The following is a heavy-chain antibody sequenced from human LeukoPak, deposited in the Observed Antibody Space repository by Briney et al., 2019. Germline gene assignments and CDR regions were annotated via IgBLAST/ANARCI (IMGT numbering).Heavy chain of an antibody. D-gene: IGHD2-8*01. Sequence: GGSLRLSCAASGFTFSSYWMSWVRQAPGKGLESVANMNQDGSEKYYVDSMKGRFTISRDNAKNSLYLQMNGLRAEDTAVYYCARAHLTGVDAFDIWGHGTMVTVSS. J-gene: IGHJ3*02. CDR3: ARAHLTGVDAFDI. CDR2: MNQDGSEK. V-gene: IGHV3-7*01. CDR1: GFTFSSYW.